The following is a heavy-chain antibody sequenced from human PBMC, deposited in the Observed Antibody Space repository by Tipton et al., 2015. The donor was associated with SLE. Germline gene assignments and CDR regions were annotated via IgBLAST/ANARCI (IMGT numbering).Heavy chain of an antibody. CDR3: ARGGAHCGGSCFFFDY. CDR1: GFTFDNYA. J-gene: IGHJ4*02. V-gene: IGHV3-9*01. CDR2: ISWNSGSM. Sequence: SLRLSCAGSGFTFDNYAMHWVRQAPGKGLEWVSGISWNSGSMGYADSVQGRFTISRDNAKNSLYLQMNSLSPEDTAFYYCARGGAHCGGSCFFFDYWGQGTLVTV. D-gene: IGHD2-21*01.